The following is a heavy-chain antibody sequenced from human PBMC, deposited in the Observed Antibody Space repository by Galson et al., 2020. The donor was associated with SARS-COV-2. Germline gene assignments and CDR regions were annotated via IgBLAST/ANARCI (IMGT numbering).Heavy chain of an antibody. Sequence: ASVKVSCKASGYTFTSYAMNWVRQAPGQGLEWMAWINTNTGNPTYAQDFTGRFVFSLDTSVSTAYLQINSLKAEDTAVYYCARGAGAWFGELLDYWGQGTLVTVSS. V-gene: IGHV7-4-1*02. D-gene: IGHD3-10*01. CDR1: GYTFTSYA. CDR3: ARGAGAWFGELLDY. CDR2: INTNTGNP. J-gene: IGHJ4*02.